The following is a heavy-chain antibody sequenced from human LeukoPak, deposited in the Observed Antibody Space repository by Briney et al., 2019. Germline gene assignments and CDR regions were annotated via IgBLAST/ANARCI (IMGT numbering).Heavy chain of an antibody. Sequence: GGSLRLSCTVSGFTVSSNSMSWVRQAPGKGLEWVSFIYSGGNTHYSDSVKGRFTISRDNSKNTLYLQMNSLRADDTAVYYCARGGSYLSAFDIWGQGTMVTVSS. D-gene: IGHD1-26*01. J-gene: IGHJ3*02. CDR3: ARGGSYLSAFDI. CDR2: IYSGGNT. V-gene: IGHV3-53*01. CDR1: GFTVSSNS.